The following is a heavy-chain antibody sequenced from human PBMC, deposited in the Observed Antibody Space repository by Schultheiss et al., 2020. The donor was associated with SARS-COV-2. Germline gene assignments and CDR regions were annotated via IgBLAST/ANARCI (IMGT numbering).Heavy chain of an antibody. CDR3: ARGRFRDLTDFDY. J-gene: IGHJ4*02. Sequence: SETLSLTCTVSGGSVSSGSYYWSWIRQPPGKGLEWIGYIYYSGSTNYNPSLKSRVTISVDTSKNQFSLKLSSVTAADTAVYYCARGRFRDLTDFDYWGQGTLVTVSS. CDR2: IYYSGST. CDR1: GGSVSSGSYY. V-gene: IGHV4-61*01. D-gene: IGHD3-10*01.